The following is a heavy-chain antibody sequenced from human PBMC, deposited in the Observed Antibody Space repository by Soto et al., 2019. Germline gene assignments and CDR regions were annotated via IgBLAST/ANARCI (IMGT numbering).Heavy chain of an antibody. Sequence: QVQLVESGGGVVQPGRSLRLSCAASGFTFSSYGMHWVRQAPGKGLEGGAVISYDGSNKYYADSVKGRFTISRDNSKNTLYLQMNSLRAEDTAVYYCAKDMVVAGPYYYYGMDVWGQGTTVTVSS. CDR3: AKDMVVAGPYYYYGMDV. J-gene: IGHJ6*02. CDR1: GFTFSSYG. D-gene: IGHD2-15*01. V-gene: IGHV3-30*18. CDR2: ISYDGSNK.